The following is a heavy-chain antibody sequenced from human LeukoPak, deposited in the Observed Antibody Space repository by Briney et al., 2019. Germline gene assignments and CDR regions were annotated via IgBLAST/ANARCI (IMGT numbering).Heavy chain of an antibody. CDR2: INHSGST. Sequence: SETLSLTCGVHGGSFNDYSWTWIRQSPGKGLEWIGDINHSGSTTYNPSLKSRFTMSVDASKNQVSLRLSSVTAADTAVYYCARLGLYTSSWYRYYYFDYWGQGTLVTVSS. CDR3: ARLGLYTSSWYRYYYFDY. D-gene: IGHD6-13*01. J-gene: IGHJ4*02. CDR1: GGSFNDYS. V-gene: IGHV4-34*01.